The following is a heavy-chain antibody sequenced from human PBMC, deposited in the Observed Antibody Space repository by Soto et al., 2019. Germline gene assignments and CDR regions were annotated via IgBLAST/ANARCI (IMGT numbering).Heavy chain of an antibody. CDR1: GGSISSYY. V-gene: IGHV4-4*07. CDR3: ARVMPDSSGCVGGPGGDAFDI. D-gene: IGHD3-22*01. Sequence: QVQLQESGPGLVKPSETLSLTCTVSGGSISSYYCYWIRQPAGTGLERIGRIYTSGSTNSNPSLNGRTTLSVHPSKSQFSLIQSSVTAADPAVYYGARVMPDSSGCVGGPGGDAFDIWGQGTMVTVSS. J-gene: IGHJ3*02. CDR2: IYTSGST.